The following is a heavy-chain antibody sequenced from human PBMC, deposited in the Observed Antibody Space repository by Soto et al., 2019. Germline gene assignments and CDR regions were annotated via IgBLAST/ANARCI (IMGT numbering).Heavy chain of an antibody. V-gene: IGHV1-18*01. CDR2: INVYNGKT. D-gene: IGHD3-10*01. CDR1: GYTFSNYG. J-gene: IGHJ4*02. Sequence: QVQLVQSGAEVKKPGASVKVSCKASGYTFSNYGISWVRQAPGQGPEWMGWINVYNGKTNYAQKLQGRATMTTDTSTNTIYMELRSLKSDDTAVYYCARSAGVVDGDDYWGQGTLVTVSA. CDR3: ARSAGVVDGDDY.